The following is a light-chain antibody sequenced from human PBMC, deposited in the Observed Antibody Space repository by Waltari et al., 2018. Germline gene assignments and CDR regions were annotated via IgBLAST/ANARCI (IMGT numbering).Light chain of an antibody. CDR1: QGVSSSY. CDR2: GAS. J-gene: IGKJ2*01. V-gene: IGKV3-20*01. Sequence: EIVLTQSPGTLSFSPGERATRSCRASQGVSSSYLAWYQQKPGQAPRLLIYGASSRATGIPDRFSGSGSGTDFTLTISRLEPEDFAVYDCQQYGSSPPTFGQGTKLEIK. CDR3: QQYGSSPPT.